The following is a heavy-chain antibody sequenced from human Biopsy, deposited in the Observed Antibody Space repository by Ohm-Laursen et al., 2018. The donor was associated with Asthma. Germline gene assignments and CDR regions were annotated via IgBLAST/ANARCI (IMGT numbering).Heavy chain of an antibody. CDR1: GFTFDDFA. CDR3: ARDMGAGPNQPPSGSGSSHLYGMDV. Sequence: SLRLSCAAPGFTFDDFAMFWVRQAPGKGLEWVSGISWNSGTIGYADSVKGRFTISRDNAKNSLYLQMNSLGPEDTAVYYCARDMGAGPNQPPSGSGSSHLYGMDVWGQGTTVTVSS. J-gene: IGHJ6*02. D-gene: IGHD3-10*01. V-gene: IGHV3-9*01. CDR2: ISWNSGTI.